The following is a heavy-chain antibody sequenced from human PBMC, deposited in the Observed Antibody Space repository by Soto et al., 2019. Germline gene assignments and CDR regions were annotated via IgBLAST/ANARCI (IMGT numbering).Heavy chain of an antibody. V-gene: IGHV1-2*02. CDR3: ARDPSNFYDSSALLDY. D-gene: IGHD3-22*01. CDR2: INPNSGDT. Sequence: QVQLVQSGTEVKKPGASVKVSCKASGYTFIDYHMHWVRQAPGQGLEWMGWINPNSGDTNYAQKFRGRVTLTRDTSIRTAYMELSRLRSDDTAVYYCARDPSNFYDSSALLDYWGQGTLVTVSS. J-gene: IGHJ4*02. CDR1: GYTFIDYH.